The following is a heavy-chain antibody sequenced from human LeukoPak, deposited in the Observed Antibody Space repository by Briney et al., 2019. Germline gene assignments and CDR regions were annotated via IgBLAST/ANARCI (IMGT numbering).Heavy chain of an antibody. CDR3: ARLRSYYDFWSGYYTICYFDY. J-gene: IGHJ4*02. CDR1: GGSFSGYY. Sequence: PSETLSLTCAVYGGSFSGYYWSWIRQPPGKGLEWIGEINHSGSTNYNPSLKSRVTISVDTSKNQFSLKLSSVTAADTAVYYCARLRSYYDFWSGYYTICYFDYWGQRTLVTVSS. V-gene: IGHV4-34*01. CDR2: INHSGST. D-gene: IGHD3-3*01.